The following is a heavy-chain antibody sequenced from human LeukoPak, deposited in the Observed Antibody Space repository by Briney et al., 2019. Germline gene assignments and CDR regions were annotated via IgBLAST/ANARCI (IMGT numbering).Heavy chain of an antibody. Sequence: SVTVSCTASGGTFSSYAISWVRQAPGQGLEWMGGIIPIFGTANYAQKFQGRVTMTEDTSTDTAYMELSSLRSEDTAVYYCATGSRPILEWLSPRFDYWGQGTLVTVSS. CDR2: IIPIFGTA. CDR1: GGTFSSYA. V-gene: IGHV1-69*06. D-gene: IGHD3-3*01. J-gene: IGHJ4*02. CDR3: ATGSRPILEWLSPRFDY.